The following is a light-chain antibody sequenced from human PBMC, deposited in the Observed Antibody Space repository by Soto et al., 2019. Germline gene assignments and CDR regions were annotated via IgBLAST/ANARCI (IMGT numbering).Light chain of an antibody. CDR3: QQYEKWPWT. J-gene: IGKJ1*01. Sequence: EIVMTQSPATLSVSPGESATLSCRASQSVTSDLAWYQQKPGQAPRLFIYRASTRATGIPARFSGSGSGTEFTLTISSLQSEDFALYYCQQYEKWPWTFGQGTRWIS. CDR2: RAS. V-gene: IGKV3-15*01. CDR1: QSVTSD.